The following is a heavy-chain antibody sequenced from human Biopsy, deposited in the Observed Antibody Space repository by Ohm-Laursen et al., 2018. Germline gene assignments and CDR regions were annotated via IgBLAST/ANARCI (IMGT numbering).Heavy chain of an antibody. Sequence: GSSVKVSCKASGFTFSSSAVQWVRQARGQRLEWIGWIVVGSGHTNYAQKFQERVTITRDMSTSTAYMELTSLRSEDTAVYYCAATSTLYYYYCAMDVWDQGTTITVSS. CDR1: GFTFSSSA. V-gene: IGHV1-58*01. CDR3: AATSTLYYYYCAMDV. CDR2: IVVGSGHT. J-gene: IGHJ6*02.